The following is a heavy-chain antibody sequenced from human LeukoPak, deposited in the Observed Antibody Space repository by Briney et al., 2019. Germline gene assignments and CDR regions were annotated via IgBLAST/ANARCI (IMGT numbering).Heavy chain of an antibody. CDR1: GFTFSTSG. Sequence: TGGSLRLSCAASGFTFSTSGMSWVRQAPGKGLDWVSAITSGGDTTYYADSVKGRFTTFRDNSKNTLYLQMNNLRAEDTAVYYCAKGGGYEVLYDYWGQGTLVTVSS. V-gene: IGHV3-23*01. CDR2: ITSGGDTT. J-gene: IGHJ4*02. D-gene: IGHD5-12*01. CDR3: AKGGGYEVLYDY.